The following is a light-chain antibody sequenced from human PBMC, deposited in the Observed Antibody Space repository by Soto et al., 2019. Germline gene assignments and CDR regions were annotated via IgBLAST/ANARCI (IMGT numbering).Light chain of an antibody. Sequence: DIVMTQSPPSLPVTPGEPASISCRSSQSLLHTNGYNYLNWYLQKPGQSPQLLIYLGSNRASGVPDRFSGSGSGTDFTLKISRVEAEYVGVYYCMQALQTPPTFGQGTKLEIK. CDR2: LGS. J-gene: IGKJ2*01. V-gene: IGKV2-28*01. CDR1: QSLLHTNGYNY. CDR3: MQALQTPPT.